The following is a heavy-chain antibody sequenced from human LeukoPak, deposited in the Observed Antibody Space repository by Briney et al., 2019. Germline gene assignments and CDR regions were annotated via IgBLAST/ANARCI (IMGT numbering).Heavy chain of an antibody. D-gene: IGHD4-17*01. J-gene: IGHJ1*01. Sequence: GGSLRLSCAASGFTFSSYAMSWVRQAPGKGLEWVSAISGSGGSTYYADSVKGRFTISRDNSKNTLYLQMNSLRAEDTAVYYCARDLGYGDYSTLQYFQHWGQGTLVTVSS. CDR2: ISGSGGST. CDR1: GFTFSSYA. V-gene: IGHV3-23*01. CDR3: ARDLGYGDYSTLQYFQH.